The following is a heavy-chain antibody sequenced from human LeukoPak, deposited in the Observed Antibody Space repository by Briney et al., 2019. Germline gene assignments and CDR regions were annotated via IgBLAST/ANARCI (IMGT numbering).Heavy chain of an antibody. Sequence: GGSLRLSCAAPGFIFDNYAIHWVRQAPGKGLEWVSLISGDGGSTFYADSVRGRFTISRDNTRKSLSLQMSSLRSEDTALYYCARESETSGWYDYWSQGTLVTVSS. CDR2: ISGDGGST. J-gene: IGHJ4*02. D-gene: IGHD6-19*01. CDR1: GFIFDNYA. V-gene: IGHV3-43*02. CDR3: ARESETSGWYDY.